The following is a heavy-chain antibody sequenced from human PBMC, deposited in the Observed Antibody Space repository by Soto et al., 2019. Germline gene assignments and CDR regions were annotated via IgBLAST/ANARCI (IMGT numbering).Heavy chain of an antibody. CDR3: AKDRGIEGSSVRAFDV. D-gene: IGHD1-26*01. CDR2: LSGSAGIT. J-gene: IGHJ3*01. CDR1: GFTFSSHG. V-gene: IGHV3-23*01. Sequence: GGTLRLSCTASGFTFSSHGMNWVRQAPGKGLEWVSFLSGSAGITFYADSVKGRFTISRDNSKNTLYLQMNSLRAEDTAVYYCAKDRGIEGSSVRAFDVWGQGTMVTVSS.